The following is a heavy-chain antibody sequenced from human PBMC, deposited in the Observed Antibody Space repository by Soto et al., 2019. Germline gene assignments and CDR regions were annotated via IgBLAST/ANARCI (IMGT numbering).Heavy chain of an antibody. CDR3: ARGVYSYGYYYYYGMDV. Sequence: PGGSLRLSCAASGFTFSSYWMSWVRQAPGKGLEWVANIKQDGSEKYYVDSVKGRFTISRDNAKNSLYLQMNSLRAEDTAVYYCARGVYSYGYYYYYGMDVWGQGTTVPVSS. CDR2: IKQDGSEK. D-gene: IGHD5-18*01. V-gene: IGHV3-7*05. J-gene: IGHJ6*02. CDR1: GFTFSSYW.